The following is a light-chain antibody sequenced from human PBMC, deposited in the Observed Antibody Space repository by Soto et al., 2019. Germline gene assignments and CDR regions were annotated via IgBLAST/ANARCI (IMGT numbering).Light chain of an antibody. CDR3: QQYNNWPQT. V-gene: IGKV3-15*01. J-gene: IGKJ1*01. CDR2: AAS. CDR1: QSLSSY. Sequence: IVMTQSPGTLSLSPGESATLSCRASQSLSSYLAWYQQKPGQSPRLLIYAASTRATGIPARFSGSGSGTEFTLTISSLQSEDFAVYYCQQYNNWPQTFGQGTKVEIK.